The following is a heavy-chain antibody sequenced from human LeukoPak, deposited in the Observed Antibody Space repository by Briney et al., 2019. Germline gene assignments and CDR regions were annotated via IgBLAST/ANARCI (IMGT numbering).Heavy chain of an antibody. D-gene: IGHD6-13*01. V-gene: IGHV5-10-1*01. CDR1: GYRFTSYW. CDR3: ASTMGGVYERIDY. J-gene: IGHJ4*02. CDR2: IDPSDSYT. Sequence: GESLRISFQGSGYRFTSYWISWVRQMPGKGLEWMGRIDPSDSYTNSSPSFQGHVTISADKSISTAYLQWSSLQASDTAMYYCASTMGGVYERIDYWGQGTLVTVSS.